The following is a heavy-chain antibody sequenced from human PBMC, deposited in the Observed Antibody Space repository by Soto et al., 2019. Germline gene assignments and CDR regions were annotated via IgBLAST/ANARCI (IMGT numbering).Heavy chain of an antibody. V-gene: IGHV1-3*01. J-gene: IGHJ4*02. CDR2: INAGNGNT. Sequence: EASVKVSCKASGYTFISYAIHWVRQAPGQRLEWMGWINAGNGNTKYSQKFQGRVTITRDTSASTAYMELTSLRSEDTAVYYCARELQGLYYFDYWGQGTLVTVSS. CDR3: ARELQGLYYFDY. D-gene: IGHD2-15*01. CDR1: GYTFISYA.